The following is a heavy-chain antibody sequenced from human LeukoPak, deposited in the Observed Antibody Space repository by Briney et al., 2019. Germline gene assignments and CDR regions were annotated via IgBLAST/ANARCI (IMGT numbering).Heavy chain of an antibody. CDR2: INPNSGGT. CDR3: ARDDGSWPNFYY. V-gene: IGHV1-2*02. CDR1: GCTFTGYY. D-gene: IGHD6-13*01. J-gene: IGHJ4*02. Sequence: ASVKVSCKASGCTFTGYYMHWVRQAPGQGLEWMGWINPNSGGTNYAQKFQGRVTMTRDTSISTAYMELSRLRSDDTAVYYCARDDGSWPNFYYWGQGTLVTVSS.